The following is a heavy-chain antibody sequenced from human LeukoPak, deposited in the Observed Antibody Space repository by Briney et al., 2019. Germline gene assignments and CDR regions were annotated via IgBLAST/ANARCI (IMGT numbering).Heavy chain of an antibody. V-gene: IGHV3-30*18. CDR1: GFTFSSYA. D-gene: IGHD1-26*01. CDR2: VSYDGSDR. J-gene: IGHJ4*02. CDR3: AKDEVGAANYFEY. Sequence: GGSLRLSCAAYGFTFSSYAIHWVRQAPSNGLEWVAVVSYDGSDRHYADSVKGRFTISRDNSKNTLTLQMNGLRPEDTAVYYCAKDEVGAANYFEYWGQGTLVTVSS.